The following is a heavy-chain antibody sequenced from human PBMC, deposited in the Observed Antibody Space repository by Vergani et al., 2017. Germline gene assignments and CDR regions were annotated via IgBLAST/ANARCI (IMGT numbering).Heavy chain of an antibody. CDR2: ISWNSGSI. V-gene: IGHV3-9*01. CDR1: GFTFDDYA. D-gene: IGHD3-9*01. J-gene: IGHJ4*02. Sequence: EVQLVESGGGLVQPGRSLRLSCAASGFTFDDYAMHWVRQGPGKGLEWVSGISWNSGSIGYSDSVEGRFTISRDNSKNTLYLQMNSLRAEDTAVYYCARGYYDILTGLDYWGQGTLVTVSS. CDR3: ARGYYDILTGLDY.